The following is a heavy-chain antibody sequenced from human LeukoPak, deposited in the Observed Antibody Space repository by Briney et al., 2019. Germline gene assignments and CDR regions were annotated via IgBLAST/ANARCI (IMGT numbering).Heavy chain of an antibody. CDR1: GGSISSYY. V-gene: IGHV4-4*07. CDR2: IYTSGST. D-gene: IGHD2-15*01. J-gene: IGHJ4*02. CDR3: ARSGYCSGGSCPKDY. Sequence: SETLSLTCTVSGGSISSYYWSWIRQPAGKGLEWIGRIYTSGSTNYNPSLKSRVTMSVDTSKNQFSLKLSFVTAADTAVYYCARSGYCSGGSCPKDYWGQGTLVTVSS.